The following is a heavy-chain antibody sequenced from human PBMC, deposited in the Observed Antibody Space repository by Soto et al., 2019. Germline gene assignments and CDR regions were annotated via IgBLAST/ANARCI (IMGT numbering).Heavy chain of an antibody. Sequence: QVQLVESGGGVVQPGRSLRLSCAASGFTFSSYGMHWVRQAPGKGLEWVAVIWYDGSNKYYADSVKGRFNISSDNSKNTLYLQMNSLRAEDTAVYYCARDSSSFSWSDWGQGTLVTVSS. D-gene: IGHD6-6*01. CDR3: ARDSSSFSWSD. CDR1: GFTFSSYG. V-gene: IGHV3-33*01. CDR2: IWYDGSNK. J-gene: IGHJ4*02.